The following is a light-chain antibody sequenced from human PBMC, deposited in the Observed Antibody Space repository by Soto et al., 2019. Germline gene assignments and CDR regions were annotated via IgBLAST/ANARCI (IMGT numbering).Light chain of an antibody. CDR2: GAS. Sequence: DIQMTQSPSTLSASVLYIVTITFRASQSISDWLAWYQQKPGKVPQLLIYGASRLESGVPSRFSGRGSGTEFTLTIGGLQPDDFATYYCQKFNSYPINFGQGTRLEIK. CDR1: QSISDW. CDR3: QKFNSYPIN. V-gene: IGKV1-5*01. J-gene: IGKJ5*01.